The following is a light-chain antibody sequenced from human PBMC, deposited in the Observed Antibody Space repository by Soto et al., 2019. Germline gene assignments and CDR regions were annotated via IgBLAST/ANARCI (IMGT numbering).Light chain of an antibody. CDR3: QQYGSSPT. J-gene: IGKJ5*01. V-gene: IGKV3-20*01. CDR2: GAS. Sequence: EIVLTQSPGTLSLSPGERATLSCSASQSVTSSSLAWYQQKPGQAPRLLIYGASSRATGIPDRFSGRGSGTDFTLTISRLEPEDFAVYYCQQYGSSPTFGQGTRLEIK. CDR1: QSVTSSS.